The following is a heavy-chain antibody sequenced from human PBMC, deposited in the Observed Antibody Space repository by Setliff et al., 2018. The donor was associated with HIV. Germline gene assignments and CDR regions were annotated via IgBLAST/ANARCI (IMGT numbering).Heavy chain of an antibody. CDR3: AREGGWIVVVTVDY. CDR2: IKQSGSEK. D-gene: IGHD3-22*01. V-gene: IGHV3-7*01. CDR1: GFTFSSYW. J-gene: IGHJ4*02. Sequence: GGSLRLSCAASGFTFSSYWMSWVRQAPGKGLEWVANIKQSGSEKYYVDSVKGRFTIPRDNAKNSLYLQMNSLRAEDTAVYYCAREGGWIVVVTVDYWGQGTLVAVSS.